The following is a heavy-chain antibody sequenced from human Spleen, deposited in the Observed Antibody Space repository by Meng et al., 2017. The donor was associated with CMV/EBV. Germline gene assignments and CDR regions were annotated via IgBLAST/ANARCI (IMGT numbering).Heavy chain of an antibody. Sequence: GGSLRLSCKGSGYSFTDYWIGWVRQMPGKGLEWMGIIYPGDFDTRYSPSFQGQVTTSVDKSISTAYLQWSSLKASDTAMYYCARWGVVVASLNYGMDVWGQGTTVTVSS. CDR2: IYPGDFDT. CDR3: ARWGVVVASLNYGMDV. D-gene: IGHD3-22*01. J-gene: IGHJ6*02. V-gene: IGHV5-51*01. CDR1: GYSFTDYW.